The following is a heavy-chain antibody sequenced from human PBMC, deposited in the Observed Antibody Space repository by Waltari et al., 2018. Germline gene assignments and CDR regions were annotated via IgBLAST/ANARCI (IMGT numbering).Heavy chain of an antibody. CDR3: ARDRSPIDY. Sequence: QVQLQESGPGLVKPSETLSLTRTASGGPISTYYWSWIRQPPGKGLEWIGYIYYSGSTNYNPSLKSRVTISVDTSKNQFSLKLSSVTAADTAVYYCARDRSPIDYWGQGTLVTVSS. CDR1: GGPISTYY. CDR2: IYYSGST. V-gene: IGHV4-59*01. J-gene: IGHJ4*02.